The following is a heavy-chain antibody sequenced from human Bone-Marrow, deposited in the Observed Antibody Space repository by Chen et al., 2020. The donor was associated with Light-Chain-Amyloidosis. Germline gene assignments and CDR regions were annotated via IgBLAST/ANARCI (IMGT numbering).Heavy chain of an antibody. D-gene: IGHD5-12*01. Sequence: EVQLEQSGPEVKKPGESLKISCKGSGYTFPNYWIGWVRQMPGKGLEWMGVIYPDDSDARSSPSFEGQVTISADKSITTAYLQWRSLKASDTAMYYCARRRDGYNFDYWGQGTLVTVSS. J-gene: IGHJ4*02. CDR2: IYPDDSDA. CDR3: ARRRDGYNFDY. V-gene: IGHV5-51*01. CDR1: GYTFPNYW.